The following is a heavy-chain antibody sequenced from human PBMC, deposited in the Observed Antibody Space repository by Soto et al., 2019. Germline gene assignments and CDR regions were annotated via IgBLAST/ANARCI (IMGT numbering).Heavy chain of an antibody. Sequence: QVQLVQSGDEVKKPGASVKVSCKASGYIFVNYGIAWVRQAPGQGLEWMGWISPYTGNTHSATKIQGRLTMTTDTSTSTAYMDLGGLTSDDTAVFYCVMVDNYVTPTPQDVWVQGTTVTVSS. CDR1: GYIFVNYG. CDR3: VMVDNYVTPTPQDV. D-gene: IGHD3-16*01. CDR2: ISPYTGNT. J-gene: IGHJ6*02. V-gene: IGHV1-18*01.